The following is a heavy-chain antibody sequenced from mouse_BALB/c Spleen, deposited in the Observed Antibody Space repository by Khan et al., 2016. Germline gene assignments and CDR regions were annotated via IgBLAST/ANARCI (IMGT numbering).Heavy chain of an antibody. V-gene: IGHV9-4*02. J-gene: IGHJ4*01. CDR3: ARIYYDYEGYAMDY. CDR1: GYTFTTAG. Sequence: QIQLVQSGPELKKPGETVRISCKASGYTFTTAGMQWVQKMPGKGLKWIGWINTHSGVPKYAEDFKGRFAFSLETSASTAYLQISNLKNEDTATYVCARIYYDYEGYAMDYWGQGTSVTVSS. D-gene: IGHD2-4*01. CDR2: INTHSGVP.